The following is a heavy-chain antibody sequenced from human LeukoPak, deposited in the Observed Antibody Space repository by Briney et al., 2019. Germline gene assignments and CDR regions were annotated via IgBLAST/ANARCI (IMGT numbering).Heavy chain of an antibody. CDR3: ARLRFLELGVHLYYFDY. CDR2: IRQDGSDK. D-gene: IGHD3-3*01. J-gene: IGHJ4*02. CDR1: GFTFSDYW. V-gene: IGHV3-7*01. Sequence: GGSLRLSCAASGFTFSDYWMTWVRQAPGKGLEWVANIRQDGSDKYYVDSVKGRFSISRDNAKNSLYLQMNSLRAEDTAVYYCARLRFLELGVHLYYFDYWGQGTLVTVSS.